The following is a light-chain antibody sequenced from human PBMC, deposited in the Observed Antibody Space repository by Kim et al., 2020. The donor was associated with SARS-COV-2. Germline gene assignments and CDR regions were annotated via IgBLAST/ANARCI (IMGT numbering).Light chain of an antibody. Sequence: GQSVASACAGTASAYGAHTSVSCYLQHPGKAPKVLIYVVNSRPSGVPARFSGSKSGDTASLTVSWLQTEDEADYYCSAFAAGNRLLFGGGTKLTVL. J-gene: IGLJ2*01. V-gene: IGLV2-8*01. CDR1: ASAYGAHTS. CDR2: VVN. CDR3: SAFAAGNRLL.